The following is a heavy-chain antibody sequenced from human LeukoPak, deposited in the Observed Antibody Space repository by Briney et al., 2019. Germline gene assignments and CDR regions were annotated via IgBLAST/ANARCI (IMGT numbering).Heavy chain of an antibody. CDR3: AKDVGKWESLHFFDY. Sequence: PGGSLRLSCATSGFTFSQFGMTWVRQPPGKGLEWVASFDGNAHGTYFADSVKGRCTISSDNSKNTVYLQMNSLRGDDTAVYYCAKDVGKWESLHFFDYWGQGTLVTVSS. V-gene: IGHV3-23*01. D-gene: IGHD1-26*01. CDR1: GFTFSQFG. CDR2: FDGNAHGT. J-gene: IGHJ4*02.